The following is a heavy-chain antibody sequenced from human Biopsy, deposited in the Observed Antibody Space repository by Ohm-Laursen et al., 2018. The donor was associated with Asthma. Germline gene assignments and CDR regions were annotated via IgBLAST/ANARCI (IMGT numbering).Heavy chain of an antibody. CDR1: GFVFRSHA. CDR3: AKRRGYSDLNDFDH. Sequence: SLRLSCTASGFVFRSHAMHWVRQAPGKGMEWAAVVSYDGGVAHYADSMKGRFTISRDNAKSTLYLQMNRLRTDDTAVYYCAKRRGYSDLNDFDHWGQGTLVTVSS. V-gene: IGHV3-30*18. J-gene: IGHJ4*02. D-gene: IGHD1-1*01. CDR2: VSYDGGVA.